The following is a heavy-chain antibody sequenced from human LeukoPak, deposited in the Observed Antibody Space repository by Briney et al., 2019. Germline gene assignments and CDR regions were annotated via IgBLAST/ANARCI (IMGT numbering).Heavy chain of an antibody. D-gene: IGHD4-17*01. CDR2: ISHIGRT. J-gene: IGHJ3*02. Sequence: SETLSLTCADSGDSFSSHYWTWIRQSPGTGLEWIGYISHIGRTNYNPSLKSRVTISIDTSKNQFSLKLRSVTAADTAVYYCARDRLTVTKGFDIWGQGTMDSVSS. CDR1: GDSFSSHY. CDR3: ARDRLTVTKGFDI. V-gene: IGHV4-59*11.